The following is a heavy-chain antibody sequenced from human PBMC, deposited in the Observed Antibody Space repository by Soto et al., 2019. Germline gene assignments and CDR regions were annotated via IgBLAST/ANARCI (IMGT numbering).Heavy chain of an antibody. CDR1: GFTFSYYS. J-gene: IGHJ3*01. CDR2: IHSDGSST. CDR3: ARVDRAAFDL. V-gene: IGHV3-74*01. Sequence: EVQLVESGGGLVRPGGSLRLSCAASGFTFSYYSMHWVRQAPGKGLVWVSRIHSDGSSTTYADFVKGRFIISRDNARNTVDLQMNSVGVEDTAVYYCARVDRAAFDLWGQGTVVTVSS.